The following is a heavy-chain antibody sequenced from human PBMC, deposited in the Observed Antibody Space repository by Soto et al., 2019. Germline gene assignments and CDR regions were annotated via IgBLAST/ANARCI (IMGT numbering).Heavy chain of an antibody. CDR1: GGSVSSGSYY. CDR2: IYYSGST. D-gene: IGHD2-15*01. J-gene: IGHJ3*02. CDR3: ASPRPARDIVVVVAAEEDAFDI. Sequence: SETLSLTCTVSGGSVSSGSYYWSWILQPPGKGLEWIGYIYYSGSTNYNPPLKSRVTISVDTSKNQFSLKLSSVTAADTAVYYCASPRPARDIVVVVAAEEDAFDIWGKGKMVIVS. V-gene: IGHV4-61*01.